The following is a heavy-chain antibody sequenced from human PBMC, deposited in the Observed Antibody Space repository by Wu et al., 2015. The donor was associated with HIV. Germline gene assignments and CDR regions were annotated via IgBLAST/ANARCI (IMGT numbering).Heavy chain of an antibody. V-gene: IGHV1-2*02. CDR2: INPNSGDT. D-gene: IGHD3-22*01. CDR1: GYTFTGHF. CDR3: ARGPYIDYYDSPADYSYMDV. Sequence: VQLVQSGAEMKKPGASVTVSCKASGYTFTGHFMHWVRQAPRQGLEWMGWINPNSGDTNYVQKFQGRVTMTRDTSISTVYMELSRLRSDDTAVYYCARGPYIDYYDSPADYSYMDVWGKGTTVTVSS. J-gene: IGHJ6*03.